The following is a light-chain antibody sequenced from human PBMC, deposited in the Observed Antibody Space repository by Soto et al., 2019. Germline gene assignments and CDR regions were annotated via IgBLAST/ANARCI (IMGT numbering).Light chain of an antibody. V-gene: IGKV1-39*01. CDR3: QQRYSTLFT. J-gene: IGKJ3*01. Sequence: DIQMTQSPYSLSASVGDRVTITSPASQSISSYLNWYQQKPGKAPKLLIYAASSLQSGVPSRFSGSGSGTHFTLTISSLQPEDFATYYCQQRYSTLFTVRPGTKVDI. CDR1: QSISSY. CDR2: AAS.